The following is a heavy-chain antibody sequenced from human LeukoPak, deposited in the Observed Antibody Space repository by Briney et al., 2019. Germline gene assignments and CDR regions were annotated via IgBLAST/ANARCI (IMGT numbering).Heavy chain of an antibody. V-gene: IGHV4-4*02. Sequence: SGTLSLTCAVSGGSISSSNWWSWVRQPPGKGLEWIGEIYHSGSTNYNPSLKSRVTISEDKSKNQFSLKLSSVTAADTAVYYCARYRRGYCSGGSCYSAIDYWGQGTLVTVSS. CDR1: GGSISSSNW. J-gene: IGHJ4*02. CDR2: IYHSGST. D-gene: IGHD2-15*01. CDR3: ARYRRGYCSGGSCYSAIDY.